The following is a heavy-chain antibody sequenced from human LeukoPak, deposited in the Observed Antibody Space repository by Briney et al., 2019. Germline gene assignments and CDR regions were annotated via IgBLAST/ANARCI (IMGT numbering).Heavy chain of an antibody. Sequence: GGSLRLSCAASGFTFSSYSMNWVRQAPGKGLEWVSSISSSSSYIYYADSVKGRFTISRDNAKNSLYLQMNSLRAEDTAVYYCARINYDILTGYYYYGMDVWGQGTTVTVSS. CDR2: ISSSSSYI. CDR1: GFTFSSYS. CDR3: ARINYDILTGYYYYGMDV. D-gene: IGHD3-9*01. J-gene: IGHJ6*02. V-gene: IGHV3-21*01.